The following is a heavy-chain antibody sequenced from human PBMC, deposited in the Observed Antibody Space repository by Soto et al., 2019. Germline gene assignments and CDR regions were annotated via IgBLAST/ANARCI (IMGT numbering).Heavy chain of an antibody. CDR3: ARAGDSSGNDAFDI. Sequence: SVKVACEGSGGSFSSDGISFVRQAAGQGLEWMGGIIPIFGTANYAQKFQGRVTITADESTSTAYMELSSLRSEDTAVYYCARAGDSSGNDAFDIWGQGTMVTVPS. CDR2: IIPIFGTA. CDR1: GGSFSSDG. D-gene: IGHD3-22*01. J-gene: IGHJ3*02. V-gene: IGHV1-69*01.